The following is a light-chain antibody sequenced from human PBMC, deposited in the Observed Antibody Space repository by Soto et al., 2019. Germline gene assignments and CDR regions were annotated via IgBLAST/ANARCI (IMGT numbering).Light chain of an antibody. J-gene: IGLJ3*02. CDR2: GNR. V-gene: IGLV1-40*01. Sequence: QSVLTQPHSASGTPGQRVTISCTGTSSKLGAGYDVHWYQQLPGAAPKLVIFGNRNRPSGVPERFSGSKSGTSASLAITGLQAEDEADDYCHAYDYSLTASVFGGGTKVTVL. CDR3: HAYDYSLTASV. CDR1: SSKLGAGYD.